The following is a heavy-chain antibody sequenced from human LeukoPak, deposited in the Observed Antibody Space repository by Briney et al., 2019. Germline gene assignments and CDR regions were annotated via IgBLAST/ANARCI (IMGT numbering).Heavy chain of an antibody. CDR3: ARDRIVLMVAAAGTYHSNYGMDV. CDR2: ISSSGGSM. CDR1: GFTFSDYY. J-gene: IGHJ6*02. Sequence: GGSLRLSCAASGFTFSDYYMSWIRQAPGKGLEWVSYISSSGGSMYYADSVKGRFTISRDNAENSLYLQMNSLRAEDTAVYYCARDRIVLMVAAAGTYHSNYGMDVWGQGTTVTVSS. D-gene: IGHD2-15*01. V-gene: IGHV3-11*01.